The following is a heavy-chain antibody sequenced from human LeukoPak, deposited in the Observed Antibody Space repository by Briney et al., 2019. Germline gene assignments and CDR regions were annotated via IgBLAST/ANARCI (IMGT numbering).Heavy chain of an antibody. CDR2: INHRGST. CDR1: GGPFTGYY. J-gene: IGHJ3*01. Sequence: SETLSLTXAVYGGPFTGYYWSWIRQSPDKGMEWIGEINHRGSTNDNSSLKSRLTISADTSKNQFSPHLSSVTAADTAVYYCAKVYSSSPQDAFDVWGQGTMVTVSS. D-gene: IGHD3-22*01. V-gene: IGHV4-34*01. CDR3: AKVYSSSPQDAFDV.